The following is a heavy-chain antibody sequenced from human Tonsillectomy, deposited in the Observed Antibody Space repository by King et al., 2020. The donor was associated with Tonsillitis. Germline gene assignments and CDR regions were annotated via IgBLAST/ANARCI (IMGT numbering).Heavy chain of an antibody. D-gene: IGHD6-19*01. J-gene: IGHJ3*01. CDR1: GGTFGNHA. CDR2: IIPVFNTA. V-gene: IGHV1-69*14. CDR3: ASAYAYSSNGYGSRAIDAFNV. Sequence: QLVQSGAEVKKRGSSVKVSCKASGGTFGNHAISWVRQAPGQGLEWMGGIIPVFNTANYAQRFQDRVTITAEKSTATAYLDLSSLRSDDTAIYYCASAYAYSSNGYGSRAIDAFNVWGQGTVVSVS.